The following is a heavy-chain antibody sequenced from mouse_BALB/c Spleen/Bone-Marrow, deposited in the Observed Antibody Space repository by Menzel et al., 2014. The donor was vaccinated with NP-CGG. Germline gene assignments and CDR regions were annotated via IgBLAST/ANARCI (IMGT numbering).Heavy chain of an antibody. CDR2: ILPGSDST. D-gene: IGHD3-2*01. CDR1: DYTFSSYW. J-gene: IGHJ3*01. Sequence: QVQLQQSGAELMKPGASVKISCKATDYTFSSYWIEWVKQRPGHGLEWTGEILPGSDSTNYNENFKGKATFTADTSSNTAYMQLNSLTSEDSAVYFCARDSSDYLAWFAYWGQGTLVTASA. CDR3: ARDSSDYLAWFAY. V-gene: IGHV1-9*01.